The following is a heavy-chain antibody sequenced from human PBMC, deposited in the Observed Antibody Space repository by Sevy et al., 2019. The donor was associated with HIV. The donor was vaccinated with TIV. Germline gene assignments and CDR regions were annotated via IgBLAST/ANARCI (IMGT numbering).Heavy chain of an antibody. Sequence: GGSLRLSCAASGFTFSKYWMGWVRQAPGKGLEWVGNIKQDAGQKYYVDSVKGRFTISRDNAKNSLYLQMNSLGAEDTAVYFCARDDGNYYFHYWGQGTLVTVSS. CDR1: GFTFSKYW. D-gene: IGHD1-7*01. CDR2: IKQDAGQK. CDR3: ARDDGNYYFHY. V-gene: IGHV3-7*01. J-gene: IGHJ4*02.